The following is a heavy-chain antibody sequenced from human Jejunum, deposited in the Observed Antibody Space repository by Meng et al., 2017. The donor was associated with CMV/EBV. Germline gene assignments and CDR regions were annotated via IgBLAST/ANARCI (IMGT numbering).Heavy chain of an antibody. CDR1: SGSITSYC. J-gene: IGHJ4*02. Sequence: QVQVKDSSPEPVKSSETLSHSCTYISGSITSYCGHWIRRPGGKRLEWIRRINTSGSTNYNPSLKSRVTMSLDTSKNQFSLKLSSVTAADTAMYYCAKPYSDKSNFDYWGQGTLVTVSS. CDR3: AKPYSDKSNFDY. V-gene: IGHV4-4*07. D-gene: IGHD3-22*01. CDR2: INTSGST.